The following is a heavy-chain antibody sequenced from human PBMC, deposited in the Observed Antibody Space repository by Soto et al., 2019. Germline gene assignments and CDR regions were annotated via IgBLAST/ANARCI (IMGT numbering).Heavy chain of an antibody. Sequence: ASVKVSCKASGYTFSNYGISWVRQAPGQGLEWMGWISAYNGNTNYAQKFQGRVTMTTDTSTSTAYMELRSLRSDDTAVYYCASRSGQLPYYFDYWGQGTLVTVSS. CDR3: ASRSGQLPYYFDY. CDR2: ISAYNGNT. J-gene: IGHJ4*02. V-gene: IGHV1-18*01. CDR1: GYTFSNYG. D-gene: IGHD6-6*01.